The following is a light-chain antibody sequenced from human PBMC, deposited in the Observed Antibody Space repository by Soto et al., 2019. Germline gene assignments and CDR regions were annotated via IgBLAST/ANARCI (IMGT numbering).Light chain of an antibody. Sequence: SYELTQPLSVSVALGQTARMTCGGNNIGSKNVYWHQQKPGQAPVLVIYRDSNRPSGIPERFSASNSGNTATLTISRAQAGDEADYYCQVWDSSTVVFGGGTQLTVL. CDR2: RDS. CDR3: QVWDSSTVV. V-gene: IGLV3-9*01. J-gene: IGLJ7*01. CDR1: NIGSKN.